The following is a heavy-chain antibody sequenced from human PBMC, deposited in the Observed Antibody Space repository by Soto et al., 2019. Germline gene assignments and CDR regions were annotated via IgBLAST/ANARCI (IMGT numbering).Heavy chain of an antibody. Sequence: GGSLRLSCVASGFTFSSYAMNWLRQAPGRGLEWVSSISGTTGKTYYADSVKGRFTISRDNSKNTPYLQMNSLRADDTAAYYCAKGVESGYAYYFNYWGQGTQVTVSS. D-gene: IGHD5-12*01. V-gene: IGHV3-23*01. CDR2: ISGTTGKT. J-gene: IGHJ4*02. CDR1: GFTFSSYA. CDR3: AKGVESGYAYYFNY.